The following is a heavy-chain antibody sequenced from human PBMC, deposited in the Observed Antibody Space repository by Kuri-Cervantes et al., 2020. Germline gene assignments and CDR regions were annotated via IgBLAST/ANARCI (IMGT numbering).Heavy chain of an antibody. CDR1: GYSISSGYY. D-gene: IGHD3-10*01. V-gene: IGHV4-38-2*02. CDR2: MHERGST. Sequence: GSLRLSCTVSGYSISSGYYWGWIRQPPGKGLEWIGSMHERGSTYYNPSLKSRVTISGDTSKNQFSLKLSSVTAADTAVYYCARGGFDLLSLHFDYWGQGTLVTVSS. J-gene: IGHJ4*02. CDR3: ARGGFDLLSLHFDY.